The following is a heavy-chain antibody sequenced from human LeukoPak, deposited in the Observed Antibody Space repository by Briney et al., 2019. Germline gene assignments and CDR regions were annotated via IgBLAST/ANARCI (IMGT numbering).Heavy chain of an antibody. V-gene: IGHV3-48*01. CDR1: GFTFSSYS. CDR2: ITSSSTNI. D-gene: IGHD5-18*01. J-gene: IGHJ4*02. Sequence: PGGSLRLTCAASGFTFSSYSMNSLRQAPGKGLEWVSYITSSSTNIYYADSVKGRLTISRDNAKNSLYLQMTSLTAEDTAVYYCAYSYGPYSYDYWGQGTLVTVSS. CDR3: AYSYGPYSYDY.